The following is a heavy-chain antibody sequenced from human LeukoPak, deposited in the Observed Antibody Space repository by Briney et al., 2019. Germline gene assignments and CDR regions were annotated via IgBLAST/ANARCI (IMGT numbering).Heavy chain of an antibody. CDR3: AKARPNSSGYYTTSLVAADYFDY. Sequence: GGSLRLSCAASGFTFDDYAMHWVRQAPGKGLEWVSGISWNSGSIGYADSVKGRFTISRDNAKNSLYLQMNSLRAEDTALYYCAKARPNSSGYYTTSLVAADYFDYWGQGTLVTVSS. V-gene: IGHV3-9*01. J-gene: IGHJ4*02. CDR2: ISWNSGSI. CDR1: GFTFDDYA. D-gene: IGHD3-22*01.